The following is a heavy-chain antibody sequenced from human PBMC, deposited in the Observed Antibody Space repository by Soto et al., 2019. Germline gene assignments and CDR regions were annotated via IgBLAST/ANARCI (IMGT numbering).Heavy chain of an antibody. V-gene: IGHV1-3*01. J-gene: IGHJ4*02. D-gene: IGHD1-26*01. CDR3: ARGVGAIYDF. CDR1: GYTFTSYA. CDR2: INAGNGNT. Sequence: ASVKLSCKASGYTFTSYAMHWLRQAPAQRLEWMGWINAGNGNTKYSQKFQGRVTITRDTSASTAYMELSSLRSEDTAVYYCARGVGAIYDFWGQGTLVIVSS.